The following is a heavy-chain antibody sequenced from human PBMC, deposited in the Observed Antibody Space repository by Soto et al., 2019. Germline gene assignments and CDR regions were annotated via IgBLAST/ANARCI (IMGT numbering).Heavy chain of an antibody. J-gene: IGHJ6*02. CDR2: INPNSGGT. CDR3: ARDRITIFGVVTENYYYGMDV. V-gene: IGHV1-2*02. D-gene: IGHD3-3*01. Sequence: ASVKVSCKASGYTFTGYYMHWVRQAPGQGLEWMGWINPNSGGTNYAQKFQGRVTMTRDTSISTAYMELSRLRSDDTAVYYCARDRITIFGVVTENYYYGMDVWGQGTTVTVSS. CDR1: GYTFTGYY.